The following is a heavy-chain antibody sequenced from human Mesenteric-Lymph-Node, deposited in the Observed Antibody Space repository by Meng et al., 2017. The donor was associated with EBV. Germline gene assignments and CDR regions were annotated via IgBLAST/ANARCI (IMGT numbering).Heavy chain of an antibody. V-gene: IGHV1-3*01. CDR1: GYTFTSYA. J-gene: IGHJ4*02. CDR3: ARGIAVAGRTDY. Sequence: GQLVQSGAEVKKPGAYVKVSCKASGYTFTSYAMHWVRQAPGQRLEWMGWINAGNGNTKYSQKFQGRVTITRDTSASTAYMELSSLRSEDTAVYYCARGIAVAGRTDYWGQGTLVTVSS. D-gene: IGHD6-19*01. CDR2: INAGNGNT.